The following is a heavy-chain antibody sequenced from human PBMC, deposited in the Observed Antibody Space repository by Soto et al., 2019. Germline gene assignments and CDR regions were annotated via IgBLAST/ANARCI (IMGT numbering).Heavy chain of an antibody. CDR3: AREETAWPLAYGLDV. D-gene: IGHD2-21*02. CDR1: GFSFSTYS. Sequence: PRFSCAASGFSFSTYSMNWVRQAPGKGLEWVSSISSRSDTYYADSVKGRFTISRDNAKNSVSLQMDSLRAEDAAVYYCAREETAWPLAYGLDVWGQGTTVTVSS. CDR2: ISSRSDT. J-gene: IGHJ6*02. V-gene: IGHV3-21*01.